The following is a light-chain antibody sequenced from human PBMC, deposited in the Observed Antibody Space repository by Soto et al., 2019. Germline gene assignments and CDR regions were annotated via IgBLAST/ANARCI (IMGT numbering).Light chain of an antibody. Sequence: GLTQSPGTLSFSPGERATLSCRASQSVSSSYLAWYQQKPGQAPRLLIYGASSRATGIPDRFSGSGSGTDFTLTISRLEPEDFAVYYCHQYGSSGTFGQGAKVDI. CDR2: GAS. CDR1: QSVSSSY. CDR3: HQYGSSGT. J-gene: IGKJ1*01. V-gene: IGKV3-20*01.